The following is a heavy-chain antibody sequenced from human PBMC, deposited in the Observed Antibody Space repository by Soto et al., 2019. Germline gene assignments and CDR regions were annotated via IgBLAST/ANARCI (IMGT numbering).Heavy chain of an antibody. CDR2: IVPIYRTA. CDR1: GGTFSSYR. V-gene: IGHV1-69*13. D-gene: IGHD6-13*01. CDR3: ARDSGAKLSSS. J-gene: IGHJ4*02. Sequence: ASVKVSCKASGGTFSSYRFNWVRQARGQGLEWLGGIVPIYRTADYAQKFQGRVTITADESTRTVYMELSSLKSQDTALYYCARDSGAKLSSSWGQGTLVTV.